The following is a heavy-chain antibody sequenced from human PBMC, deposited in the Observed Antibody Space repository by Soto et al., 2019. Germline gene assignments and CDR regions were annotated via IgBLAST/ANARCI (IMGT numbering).Heavy chain of an antibody. J-gene: IGHJ4*02. D-gene: IGHD2-21*02. CDR3: AKRAPVTAKYFDY. CDR1: GFTFSSYG. V-gene: IGHV3-23*01. CDR2: ISSSSGNT. Sequence: GGSLRLSCAASGFTFSSYGMTWVRQAPGKGLEWVSGISSSSGNTYYADSVKGRFTISRDNSKNTLYLQMNSLGAEDTAVYYCAKRAPVTAKYFDYWGQGTLVTVSS.